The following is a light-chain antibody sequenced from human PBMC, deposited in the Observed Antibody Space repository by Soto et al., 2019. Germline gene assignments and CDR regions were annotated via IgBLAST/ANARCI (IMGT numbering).Light chain of an antibody. CDR3: QKYGSSPRT. V-gene: IGKV3-20*01. Sequence: EIVLTQSPGTLSMSPGERATLSCRASQSISSNYLAWYQQKPGQAPSLLIYGASSRATGIPDRFSGSGSATDFTLTISRLEAEDFAVYYCQKYGSSPRTFGQGTKVEFK. CDR1: QSISSNY. J-gene: IGKJ1*01. CDR2: GAS.